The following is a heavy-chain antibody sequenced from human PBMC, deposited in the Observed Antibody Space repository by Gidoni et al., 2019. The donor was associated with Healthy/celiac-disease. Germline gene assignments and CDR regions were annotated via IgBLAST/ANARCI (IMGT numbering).Heavy chain of an antibody. J-gene: IGHJ3*02. CDR1: GFTFSSYG. CDR3: AKDYYDSSVWDAFDI. V-gene: IGHV3-30*18. D-gene: IGHD3-22*01. CDR2: ISYDGSNK. Sequence: QVQLVESGGGVVQPGRSLRLSCAASGFTFSSYGMHWVRQAPGKGLGWVAVISYDGSNKYYADSVKGRFTISRDNSKNTLYLQMNSLRAEDTAVYYCAKDYYDSSVWDAFDIWGQGTMVTVSS.